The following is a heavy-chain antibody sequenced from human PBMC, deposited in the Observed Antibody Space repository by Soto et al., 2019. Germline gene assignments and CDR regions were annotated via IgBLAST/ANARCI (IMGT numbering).Heavy chain of an antibody. CDR3: AKNGQPPYYYYGLDV. D-gene: IGHD2-8*01. Sequence: GASVKVSCKASGYPFTTYGISWVRQAPGQGLEWMGWISGYNGDTNYAQKFQGRVTMTIDTSTGTAYMEVRSLTSDVTAVYYCAKNGQPPYYYYGLDVWG. CDR1: GYPFTTYG. J-gene: IGHJ6*02. CDR2: ISGYNGDT. V-gene: IGHV1-18*01.